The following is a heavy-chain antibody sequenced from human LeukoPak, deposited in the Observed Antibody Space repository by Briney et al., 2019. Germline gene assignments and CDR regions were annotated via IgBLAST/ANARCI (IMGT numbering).Heavy chain of an antibody. J-gene: IGHJ4*02. CDR1: GFTFSSHL. D-gene: IGHD6-13*01. Sequence: GGSLRLSCAASGFTFSSHLMTWVRQAPGKGLEWVANIYQGGREKYYVDSVKGRFTISRDNAKNSLFLQMNSLRAEDTAVYYCAGERPSSSWYDYWGQGTLVTVSS. CDR2: IYQGGREK. CDR3: AGERPSSSWYDY. V-gene: IGHV3-7*01.